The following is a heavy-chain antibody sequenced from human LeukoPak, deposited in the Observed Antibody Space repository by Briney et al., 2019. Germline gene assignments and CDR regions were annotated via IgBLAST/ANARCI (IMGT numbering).Heavy chain of an antibody. Sequence: ASVKVSCKASGYTFTGYYMHWVRQAPGQGLEWMGWINPNSGGTNYAQKFQGRVTMTRDTSISTAYMELSRLRSDDTAVYYCARVVDGDTDAFDIWGQGTMVTVSS. V-gene: IGHV1-2*02. D-gene: IGHD4-17*01. CDR1: GYTFTGYY. CDR2: INPNSGGT. CDR3: ARVVDGDTDAFDI. J-gene: IGHJ3*02.